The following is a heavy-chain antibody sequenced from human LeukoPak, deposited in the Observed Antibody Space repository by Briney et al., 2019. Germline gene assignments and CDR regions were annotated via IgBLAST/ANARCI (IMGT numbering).Heavy chain of an antibody. CDR3: ARGGIVVVTSIGFDP. D-gene: IGHD2-21*02. CDR2: IHKDGSEK. V-gene: IGHV3-7*01. J-gene: IGHJ5*02. Sequence: GGSLRLSCVASGFTFSDYWMTWVRQAPGKGLEWLAYIHKDGSEKYYVDSLEGRFTISRDNANNSLYLQMNSLRAEDTAIYYCARGGIVVVTSIGFDPWGQGTLVTVSS. CDR1: GFTFSDYW.